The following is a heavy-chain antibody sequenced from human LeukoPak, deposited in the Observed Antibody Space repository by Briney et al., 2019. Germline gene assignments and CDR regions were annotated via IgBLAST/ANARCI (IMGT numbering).Heavy chain of an antibody. Sequence: GGSLRLSCAASGFTFSKAWMSWVRQAPGKGLEWVGRIRSKTDGGTTDYAAPVKGRFTISRDDSKNTLYLQMNSLKIEDTAVYYCTRLAGGDAFDIWGPGTMVTVSS. CDR1: GFTFSKAW. CDR2: IRSKTDGGTT. CDR3: TRLAGGDAFDI. V-gene: IGHV3-15*01. D-gene: IGHD2-15*01. J-gene: IGHJ3*02.